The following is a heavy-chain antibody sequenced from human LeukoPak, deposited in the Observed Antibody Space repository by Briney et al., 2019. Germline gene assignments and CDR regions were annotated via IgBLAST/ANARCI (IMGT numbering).Heavy chain of an antibody. D-gene: IGHD5-18*01. CDR1: GFTFGDHA. CDR2: IRSKAYRGTT. Sequence: HPGRSLRLSCTGSGFTFGDHAMSWARQAPGKGLEWVGFIRSKAYRGTTEYAASVKGRFTISRDDSASIAYLQMNSLRTEDTAVYYCARGPIQLWIHNAMDVWGQGTTVTVSS. J-gene: IGHJ6*02. CDR3: ARGPIQLWIHNAMDV. V-gene: IGHV3-49*04.